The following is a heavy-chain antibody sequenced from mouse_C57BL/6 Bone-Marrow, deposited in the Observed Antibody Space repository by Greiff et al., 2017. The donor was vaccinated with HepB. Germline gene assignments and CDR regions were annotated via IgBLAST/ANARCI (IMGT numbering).Heavy chain of an antibody. Sequence: QVQLQQSGPELVKPGASVKISCKASGYAFSSSWMNWVKQRPGKGLEWIGRIYPGDGDTNYNGKFKGKATLTADKSSSTAYMQLSSLTSEDSAVYFCARATTVVQGYFDVWGTGTTVTVSS. CDR1: GYAFSSSW. D-gene: IGHD1-1*01. CDR2: IYPGDGDT. J-gene: IGHJ1*03. V-gene: IGHV1-82*01. CDR3: ARATTVVQGYFDV.